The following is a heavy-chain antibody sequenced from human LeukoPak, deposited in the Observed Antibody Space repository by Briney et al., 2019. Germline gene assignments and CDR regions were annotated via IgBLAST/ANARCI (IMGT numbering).Heavy chain of an antibody. CDR3: ARERSSVESQFYFDY. Sequence: SETLSLICKASGGSISSYTRSWIRQPAGKGLEWIGPLFISGGANYNPSLESRVSMSIDTSKSDFSLRLTSVTAADTAVYYCARERSSVESQFYFDYGGQGTLVTVSS. V-gene: IGHV4-4*07. CDR2: LFISGGA. J-gene: IGHJ4*02. D-gene: IGHD3-10*01. CDR1: GGSISSYT.